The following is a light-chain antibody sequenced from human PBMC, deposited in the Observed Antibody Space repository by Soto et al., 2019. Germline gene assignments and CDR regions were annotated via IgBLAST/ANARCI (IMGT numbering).Light chain of an antibody. CDR1: QSVISTY. CDR2: GAS. V-gene: IGKV3-20*01. Sequence: EIVLTQSPATLSVSPGERATLSCRASQSVISTYLAWYQQKPGQAPRLLINGASSRATGIPDRFSGSGSGTDFTLTISRLEPEDFAVYYCQQYGSSSWTFGQGTKVDIK. CDR3: QQYGSSSWT. J-gene: IGKJ1*01.